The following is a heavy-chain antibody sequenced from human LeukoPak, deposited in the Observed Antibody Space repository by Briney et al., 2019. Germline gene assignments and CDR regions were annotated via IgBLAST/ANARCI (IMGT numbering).Heavy chain of an antibody. D-gene: IGHD1-26*01. J-gene: IGHJ4*02. CDR2: IDWDDDK. V-gene: IGHV2-70*11. CDR3: ARSIVGATEYDY. Sequence: TLSLTCAVYGESFSGRYGSWIRQPPGKALEWLARIDWDDDKYYSTSLKTRLTISKDTSKNQVVLTMTNMDPVDTATYYCARSIVGATEYDYWGQGTLVTVSS. CDR1: GESFSGRY.